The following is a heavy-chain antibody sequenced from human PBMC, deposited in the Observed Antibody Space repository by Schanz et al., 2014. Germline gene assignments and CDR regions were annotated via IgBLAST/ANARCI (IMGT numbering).Heavy chain of an antibody. D-gene: IGHD3-9*01. CDR1: GYTFTSYG. CDR3: ARDAADFFDILTEEDY. J-gene: IGHJ4*02. CDR2: ISAYNGNT. V-gene: IGHV1-18*01. Sequence: QVQLVQSGAEVKKPGASVKVSCKASGYTFTSYGISWVRQAPGQGLEWMGWISAYNGNTKYPQKLQARVTMTTDTTTSTAYMELRCLRSDDTAVDYCARDAADFFDILTEEDYWGQGTLVTVSS.